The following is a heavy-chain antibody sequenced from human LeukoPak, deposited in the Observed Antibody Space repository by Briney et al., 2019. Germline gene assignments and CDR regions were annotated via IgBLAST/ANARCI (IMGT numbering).Heavy chain of an antibody. CDR3: ARGLWYGGRYKISTYGMDV. D-gene: IGHD2-21*01. J-gene: IGHJ6*02. Sequence: SETLSLTCAVYGGSFSGYCWSWIRQPPGKGLEWIGEINHSGSTNYNPSLKSRVTISVDTSKNQFSLKLSSVTAADTAVYYCARGLWYGGRYKISTYGMDVWGQGTTVTVSS. V-gene: IGHV4-34*01. CDR1: GGSFSGYC. CDR2: INHSGST.